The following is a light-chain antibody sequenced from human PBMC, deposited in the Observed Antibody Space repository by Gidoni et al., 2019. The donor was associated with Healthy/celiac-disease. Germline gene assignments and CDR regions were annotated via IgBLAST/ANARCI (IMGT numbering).Light chain of an antibody. CDR2: GAS. CDR1: QSVSSSY. Sequence: VLTQSPGTLSLSPGERATLSCRASQSVSSSYLAWYQQKPGQAPRLLIYGASSRATGIPDRFSGSGSGTDFTLTISRLEPEDFAVYYCQQYGSSPPWTFGQXTKVEIK. CDR3: QQYGSSPPWT. J-gene: IGKJ1*01. V-gene: IGKV3-20*01.